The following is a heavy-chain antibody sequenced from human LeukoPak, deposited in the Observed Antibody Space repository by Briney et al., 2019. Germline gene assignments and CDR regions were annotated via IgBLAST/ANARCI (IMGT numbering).Heavy chain of an antibody. CDR3: AREGRIVGGQHFDL. CDR1: GASVNSDNYY. J-gene: IGHJ2*01. V-gene: IGHV4-61*03. D-gene: IGHD2-21*01. Sequence: SGTLSLTCTVSGASVNSDNYYWTWIRQPPGKGLEWLGYIYYSGSTNYNPSLKSRVTVSIDTSKKHFSLELDSVTPADTAVYYSAREGRIVGGQHFDLWGRGTLVTVSS. CDR2: IYYSGST.